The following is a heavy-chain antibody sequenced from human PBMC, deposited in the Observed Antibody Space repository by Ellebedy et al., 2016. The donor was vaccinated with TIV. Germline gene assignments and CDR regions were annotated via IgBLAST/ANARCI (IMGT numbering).Heavy chain of an antibody. D-gene: IGHD3-22*01. CDR3: ARDRLPHYDSSGFFVPFDI. CDR2: IVPIFGAA. Sequence: SVKVSCXASGGTFSSFAICWLRQAPGQGLEWMGDIVPIFGAAHYAQRFQGRVTITADESTSTVYMQLSSLRSEDTAVYYCARDRLPHYDSSGFFVPFDIWGQGTVVTVSS. J-gene: IGHJ3*02. V-gene: IGHV1-69*13. CDR1: GGTFSSFA.